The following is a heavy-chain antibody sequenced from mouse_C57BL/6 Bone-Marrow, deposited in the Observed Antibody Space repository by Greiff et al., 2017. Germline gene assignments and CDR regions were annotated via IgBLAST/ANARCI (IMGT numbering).Heavy chain of an antibody. J-gene: IGHJ2*01. CDR3: ARALLLPDFDY. CDR1: GFTFSSYA. Sequence: EVKLMESGGGLVKPGGSLKLSCAASGFTFSSYAMSWVRQTPEKRLEWVATISDGGSYTYYPDNVKGRFTISRDNAKNNLYLQMSHLKSEDTAMYYCARALLLPDFDYWGQGTTLTVSS. CDR2: ISDGGSYT. V-gene: IGHV5-4*03. D-gene: IGHD1-1*01.